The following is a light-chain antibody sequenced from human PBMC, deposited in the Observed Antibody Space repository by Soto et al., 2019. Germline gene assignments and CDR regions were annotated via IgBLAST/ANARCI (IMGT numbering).Light chain of an antibody. Sequence: EIVLTQSPATLSLSPGGRATPSRRASQSPSGYLAWYQQRPGQAPRLLIYDASNRATGIPARFSGSGSGTDFTLTIASLEPEDFAVYYCQQRSNWPLTFGGGTKVDIK. J-gene: IGKJ4*01. CDR3: QQRSNWPLT. CDR2: DAS. V-gene: IGKV3-11*01. CDR1: QSPSGY.